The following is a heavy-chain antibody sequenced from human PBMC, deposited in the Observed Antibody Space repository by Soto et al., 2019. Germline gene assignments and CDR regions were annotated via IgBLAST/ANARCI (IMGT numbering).Heavy chain of an antibody. CDR2: ISHDGNIK. CDR3: AREGHSSGFAGDFGD. D-gene: IGHD3-22*01. V-gene: IGHV3-30-3*01. Sequence: QVQLVESGGGVVQPGRSLGLSCAASGFTFSNSPMHWVRQAPGKGLEWVAVISHDGNIKTYADSVKGRFTISRDNSKNSLYLQMNSLRDEDTALYHCAREGHSSGFAGDFGDWGLGTLVTVSS. J-gene: IGHJ4*02. CDR1: GFTFSNSP.